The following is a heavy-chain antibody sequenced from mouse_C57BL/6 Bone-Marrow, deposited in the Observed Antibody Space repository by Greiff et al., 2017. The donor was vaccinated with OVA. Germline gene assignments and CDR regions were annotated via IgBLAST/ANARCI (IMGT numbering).Heavy chain of an antibody. V-gene: IGHV5-6*01. J-gene: IGHJ4*01. CDR2: ISSGGSYT. Sequence: EVKLVESGGDLVKPGGSLKLSCAASGFTFSSYGMSWVRQNPDKRLEWVATISSGGSYTYYPDSVKGRFNISRDNAKNTLYLQMSMLKSEDTAMYYGARPHYYGSRGAMDYWGQGTSVTVSS. CDR3: ARPHYYGSRGAMDY. D-gene: IGHD1-1*01. CDR1: GFTFSSYG.